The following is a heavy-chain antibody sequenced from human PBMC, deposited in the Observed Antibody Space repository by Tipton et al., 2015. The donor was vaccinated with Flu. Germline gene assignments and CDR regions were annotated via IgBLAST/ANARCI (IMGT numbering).Heavy chain of an antibody. D-gene: IGHD2-21*02. CDR3: ARGVEVVTASTGFDP. V-gene: IGHV4-34*01. CDR1: GGSFSGYY. CDR2: INHSGST. Sequence: TLSLTCAVYGGSFSGYYWSWIRQPPGEGLEWIGEINHSGSTNYNPSLKSRVTISVDTSKNQFSLKLSPVTAADTAVYYCARGVEVVTASTGFDPWGQGTLVTVSS. J-gene: IGHJ5*02.